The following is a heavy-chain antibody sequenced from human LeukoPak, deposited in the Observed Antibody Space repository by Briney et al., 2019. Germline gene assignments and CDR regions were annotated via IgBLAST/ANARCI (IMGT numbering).Heavy chain of an antibody. D-gene: IGHD4-17*01. CDR3: GKSDYGYWFDP. CDR1: GSTFSSYG. V-gene: IGHV3-30*18. J-gene: IGHJ5*02. Sequence: GGSLRLSCAASGSTFSSYGMHWVRQAPGKGLEWVAVISYDGSNKYYADSVKGRFTISRDNSKNTLYLQMNSLRVEDTAIYYCGKSDYGYWFDPWGQGTLVTVSS. CDR2: ISYDGSNK.